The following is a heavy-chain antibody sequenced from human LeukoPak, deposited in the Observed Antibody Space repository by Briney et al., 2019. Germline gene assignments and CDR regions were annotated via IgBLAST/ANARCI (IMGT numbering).Heavy chain of an antibody. CDR1: GGSISSYY. Sequence: SETLSLTCTVSGGSISSYYWSWIRQPPGKGLEWIGYIYYSGSTNYNPSLKSRVTISVDTSKNQFPLKLSSVTAADTAVYYCARDPYRQKAFDIWGQGTMVTVSS. CDR2: IYYSGST. V-gene: IGHV4-59*01. D-gene: IGHD3-16*02. J-gene: IGHJ3*02. CDR3: ARDPYRQKAFDI.